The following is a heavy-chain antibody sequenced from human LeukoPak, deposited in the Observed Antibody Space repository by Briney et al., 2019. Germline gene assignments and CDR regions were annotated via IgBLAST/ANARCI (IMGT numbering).Heavy chain of an antibody. J-gene: IGHJ4*02. D-gene: IGHD6-19*01. CDR1: GFTVSSNY. CDR2: IYSGGNT. V-gene: IGHV3-53*01. CDR3: ARVRIAVAGSYYSEY. Sequence: GGSLRLSCAASGFTVSSNYMSWVRQAPGKGLEWVSVIYSGGNTKYADSVKGRFTISRDNSKNTLYLQMNSLRVEDTAVYYCARVRIAVAGSYYSEYWGQGTLVTVSS.